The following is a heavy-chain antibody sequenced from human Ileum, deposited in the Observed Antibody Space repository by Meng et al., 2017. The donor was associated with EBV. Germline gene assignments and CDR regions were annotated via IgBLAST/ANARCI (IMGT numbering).Heavy chain of an antibody. CDR3: ARDQYYASGTKDY. CDR2: INGNSGGT. CDR1: GYNFTGYY. Sequence: GQRVKSAAEVQNPGPSVMGSCKASGYNFTGYYIHWVRQAPGQGLEWMGRINGNSGGTDYARKFRGRVTMTRDTSISTAYMELSGLRSDDTAIYYCARDQYYASGTKDYWGQGTLVTVSS. J-gene: IGHJ4*02. V-gene: IGHV1-2*06. D-gene: IGHD3-10*01.